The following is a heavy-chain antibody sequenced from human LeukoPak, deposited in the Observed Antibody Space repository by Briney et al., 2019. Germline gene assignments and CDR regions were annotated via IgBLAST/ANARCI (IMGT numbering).Heavy chain of an antibody. J-gene: IGHJ3*02. CDR1: GGSISSYY. CDR3: AGYYYDSMGQDAFDI. V-gene: IGHV4-59*12. CDR2: IYYSGST. Sequence: SETLSLTCTVSGGSISSYYWSWIRQPPGKGLEWIGYIYYSGSTNYNPSLKSRVTISVDTSKNQFSLKLSSVTAADTAVYYCAGYYYDSMGQDAFDIWGQGTMVTVSS. D-gene: IGHD3-22*01.